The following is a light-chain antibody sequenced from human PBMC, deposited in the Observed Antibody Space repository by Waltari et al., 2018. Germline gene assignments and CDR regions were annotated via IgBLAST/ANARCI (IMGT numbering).Light chain of an antibody. Sequence: QPVVTQEPPLTVSPGGPVTLTCPPTTSPVISNYYPTWFQQKPGQAPTSLIYDTNKRHSWTPARFSGSLLGGKAALTLSRALPEDEADYYCALYYGNARWVFGGGTKLTVL. V-gene: IGLV7-43*01. CDR3: ALYYGNARWV. CDR2: DTN. J-gene: IGLJ3*02. CDR1: TSPVISNYY.